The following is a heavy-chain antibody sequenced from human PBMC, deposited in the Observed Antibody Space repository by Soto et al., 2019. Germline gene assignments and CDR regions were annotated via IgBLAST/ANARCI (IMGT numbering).Heavy chain of an antibody. V-gene: IGHV3-23*01. J-gene: IGHJ4*02. D-gene: IGHD7-27*01. CDR1: GFTCSSHA. Sequence: PGESLKISCAASGFTCSSHAMSWVRQAPGKGLKWVSTISGSGGSTYYAESVKGRFTISRDNSKNTLYLQMNSLRAEDTAVYYCAKDRAEWGSYDYWGQGILVTVSS. CDR3: AKDRAEWGSYDY. CDR2: ISGSGGST.